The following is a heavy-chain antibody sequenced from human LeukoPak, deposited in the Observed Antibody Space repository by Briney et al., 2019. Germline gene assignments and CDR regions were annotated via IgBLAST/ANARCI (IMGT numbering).Heavy chain of an antibody. V-gene: IGHV3-33*01. CDR2: IWYDGSNK. CDR3: ARDGIAVAGTGWFDP. Sequence: PGRSLRLSCAASGFTFSSYGMHWVRQAPGKGLKWVAVIWYDGSNKYYADSVKGRFTISRDNSNNTLYLQMNSLRAEDTAVYYCARDGIAVAGTGWFDPWGQGTLVTVSP. CDR1: GFTFSSYG. J-gene: IGHJ5*02. D-gene: IGHD6-19*01.